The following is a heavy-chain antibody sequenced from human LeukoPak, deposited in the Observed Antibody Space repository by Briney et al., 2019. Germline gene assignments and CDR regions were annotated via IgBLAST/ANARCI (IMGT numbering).Heavy chain of an antibody. CDR2: IKQDGSEK. V-gene: IGHV3-7*01. Sequence: GGSLRLSCAASGFTFSSYWMSWVRQAPGKGLEWVANIKQDGSEKYYVDSVKGRFTISRDNAKNSLYLQMNSLRAEDTAVYYCARDMWELLPRLFDYWGQGTLVTVSS. CDR3: ARDMWELLPRLFDY. J-gene: IGHJ4*02. D-gene: IGHD1-26*01. CDR1: GFTFSSYW.